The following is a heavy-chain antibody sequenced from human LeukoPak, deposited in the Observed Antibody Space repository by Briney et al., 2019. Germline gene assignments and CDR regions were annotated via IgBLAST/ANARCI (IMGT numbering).Heavy chain of an antibody. CDR3: ARQSRRSKYSSSWYDAFDI. D-gene: IGHD6-13*01. J-gene: IGHJ3*02. Sequence: PSETLSLTCTVSGDSISSSSYFWGWIRQPPGKGLEWIGYIYYSGSTYYNPSLKSRVTISVDTSKNQFSLKLSSVTAADTAVYYCARQSRRSKYSSSWYDAFDIWGQGTMVTVSS. CDR1: GDSISSSSYF. V-gene: IGHV4-39*01. CDR2: IYYSGST.